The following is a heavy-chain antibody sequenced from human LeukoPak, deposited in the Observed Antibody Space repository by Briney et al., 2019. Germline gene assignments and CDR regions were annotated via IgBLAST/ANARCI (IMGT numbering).Heavy chain of an antibody. D-gene: IGHD3-22*01. CDR3: ARGRKTYYDSSGLNDY. V-gene: IGHV4-34*01. CDR2: INHSGST. Sequence: ASETLSLTCAVYGGSFSGYYWSWIRQPPGKGLEWIGEINHSGSTNYNPSLKSRVTISVDTSKNQFSLKLSSVTAADTAVYYCARGRKTYYDSSGLNDYWGQGTLVTVSS. CDR1: GGSFSGYY. J-gene: IGHJ4*02.